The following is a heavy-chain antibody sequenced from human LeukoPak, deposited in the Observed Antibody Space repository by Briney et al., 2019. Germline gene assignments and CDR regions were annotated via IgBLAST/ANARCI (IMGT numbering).Heavy chain of an antibody. D-gene: IGHD5-12*01. Sequence: ASVKVSCKASGGTFSSYVVDWVRQAPGQGLEWMGRIIPVFGPANYAQKFQGRVTITADETTSTAYMELTSLRSEDTAVYYCARRRIVATRSPIDYWGQGTLVIVSS. J-gene: IGHJ4*02. CDR3: ARRRIVATRSPIDY. V-gene: IGHV1-69*13. CDR2: IIPVFGPA. CDR1: GGTFSSYV.